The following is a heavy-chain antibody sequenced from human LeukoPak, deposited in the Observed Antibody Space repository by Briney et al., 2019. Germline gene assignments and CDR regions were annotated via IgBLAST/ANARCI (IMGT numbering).Heavy chain of an antibody. CDR2: IVHRGDT. J-gene: IGHJ4*03. D-gene: IGHD1-1*01. Sequence: KLSDPLSHLCALYGGYHRRYYWSLIRQSPGEGVELNAEIVHRGDTNYNPSVKSRVNISVDTSKNQFSLKVRSLSAADTAVYYCARGPTISETGYFDFWGQGTLVTVSS. V-gene: IGHV4-34*01. CDR3: ARGPTISETGYFDF. CDR1: GGYHRRYY.